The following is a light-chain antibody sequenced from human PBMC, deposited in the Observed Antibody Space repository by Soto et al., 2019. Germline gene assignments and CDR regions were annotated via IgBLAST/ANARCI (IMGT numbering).Light chain of an antibody. CDR3: SLSYDGARI. CDR2: DAT. Sequence: QTVVTQEPSLTVSPGETVTLTCGSSTGAVTSGHYPHWIQQKPGQAPRTLIYDATNKQSWTPARFSASLLGGKAALTLSGALPEDEGDYYCSLSYDGARIFGGGTKLTVL. CDR1: TGAVTSGHY. J-gene: IGLJ2*01. V-gene: IGLV7-46*01.